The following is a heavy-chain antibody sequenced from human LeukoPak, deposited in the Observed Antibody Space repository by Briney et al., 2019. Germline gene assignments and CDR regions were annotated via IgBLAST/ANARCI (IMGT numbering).Heavy chain of an antibody. D-gene: IGHD2-8*01. Sequence: LRLSCAASGFTFSSHAVHWVRQPPGKGLEWIGEINHSGSTNYNPSLKSRVTISVDTSKNQFSLKLSSVTAADTAVYYCARGRMGRRRFDYWGQGTLVTVSS. J-gene: IGHJ4*02. CDR1: GFTFSSHA. V-gene: IGHV4-34*01. CDR3: ARGRMGRRRFDY. CDR2: INHSGST.